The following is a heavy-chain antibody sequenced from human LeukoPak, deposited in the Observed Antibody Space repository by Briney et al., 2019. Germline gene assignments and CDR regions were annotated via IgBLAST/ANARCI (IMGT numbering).Heavy chain of an antibody. CDR1: GFTFSTYS. CDR2: ISSSSRIT. V-gene: IGHV3-48*02. D-gene: IGHD3-10*01. CDR3: ARNYSSYYGSGNSYTQQPFDL. Sequence: GGSLRLSCAASGFTFSTYSMNWVRRAPGKGLEWVSYISSSSRITYYADSVKGRFTISRDNAKNSLYLQMDSLRDEDTAVYYFARNYSSYYGSGNSYTQQPFDLWGQGTMVTVSS. J-gene: IGHJ3*01.